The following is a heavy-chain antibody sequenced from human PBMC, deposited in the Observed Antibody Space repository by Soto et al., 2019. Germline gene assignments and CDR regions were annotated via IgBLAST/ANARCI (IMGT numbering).Heavy chain of an antibody. CDR2: IYYRGST. J-gene: IGHJ4*02. CDR1: AGSINSYY. D-gene: IGHD5-12*01. Sequence: QVQLQESGPGLVKPSESLSLTCTVSAGSINSYYWTWIRQPPGEGLEWIGYIYYRGSTNYNPSLKSRVTISVDRSKNHFSLKLTSVTAADTAVYYCARDRYRGYDGLFDYWGQGTLVTVSS. V-gene: IGHV4-59*01. CDR3: ARDRYRGYDGLFDY.